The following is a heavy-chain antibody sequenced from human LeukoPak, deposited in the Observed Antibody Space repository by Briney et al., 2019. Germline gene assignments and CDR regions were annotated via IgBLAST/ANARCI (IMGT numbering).Heavy chain of an antibody. CDR2: INPNSGGT. D-gene: IGHD2-2*01. V-gene: IGHV1-2*02. J-gene: IGHJ4*02. CDR1: GYTFTCYY. Sequence: ASVKVSCKASGYTFTCYYMHWVRQAPGQGLEWVGWINPNSGGTNYAQKFQGRVTMTRDTSITTAYMELSRLRSDDTAVYYCAREEGYCSSTTCSATFDYWGQGTLVTVSS. CDR3: AREEGYCSSTTCSATFDY.